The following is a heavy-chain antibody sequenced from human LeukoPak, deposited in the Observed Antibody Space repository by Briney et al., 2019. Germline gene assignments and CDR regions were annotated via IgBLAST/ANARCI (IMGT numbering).Heavy chain of an antibody. CDR1: GGTFSSYA. Sequence: GASVKVSCKASGGTFSSYAISWVRQAPGQGLEWMGRIIPILGIANYAQKFQGRVTITADKSTSTAYMELSSLRSEDTAVYYCARGRITMVRGVRNNDYWGQGTLVTVSS. CDR2: IIPILGIA. CDR3: ARGRITMVRGVRNNDY. J-gene: IGHJ4*02. D-gene: IGHD3-10*01. V-gene: IGHV1-69*04.